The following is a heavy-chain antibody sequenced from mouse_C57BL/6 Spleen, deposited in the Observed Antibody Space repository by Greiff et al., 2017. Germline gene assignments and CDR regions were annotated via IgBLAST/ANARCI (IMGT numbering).Heavy chain of an antibody. D-gene: IGHD2-4*01. J-gene: IGHJ1*03. Sequence: EVKLMESGGGLVKPGGSLKLSCAASGFTFSDYGMHWVRQAPEKGLEWVAYISSGSSTIYYADTVKGRFTISRDNAKKTLFLQMTSLSSEDTAMYYCARGYYDYSSYWYFDVWGTGTTVTVSS. CDR3: ARGYYDYSSYWYFDV. CDR2: ISSGSSTI. CDR1: GFTFSDYG. V-gene: IGHV5-17*01.